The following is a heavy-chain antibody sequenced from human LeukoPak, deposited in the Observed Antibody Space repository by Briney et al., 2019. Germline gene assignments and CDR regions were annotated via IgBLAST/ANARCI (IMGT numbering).Heavy chain of an antibody. Sequence: GGSLRLSCAASGFTFSSYAMTWVRQAPGKGLEWVSTVSTSGGGTYYADSVKGRFTISRDNSKNTLYLQMNSLRAEDTAVYYCAKEELWFGYSNWFDPWGQGTLVTVSS. D-gene: IGHD3-10*01. CDR2: VSTSGGGT. V-gene: IGHV3-23*01. CDR1: GFTFSSYA. CDR3: AKEELWFGYSNWFDP. J-gene: IGHJ5*02.